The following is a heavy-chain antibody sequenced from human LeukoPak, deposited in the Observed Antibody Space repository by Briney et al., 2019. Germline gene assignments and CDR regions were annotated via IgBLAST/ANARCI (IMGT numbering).Heavy chain of an antibody. D-gene: IGHD6-19*01. CDR2: ISSSSTTI. V-gene: IGHV3-48*01. CDR3: ARARRATSRAWEGLDY. Sequence: PGGSLRLSCAASGFTFSTYTMNWVRQAPGKGLEWVSYISSSSTTIYYADSVKGRFTISRDNAKNSLYLQMNSLRAEDTAVYYCARARRATSRAWEGLDYWGQGTLVTVSS. J-gene: IGHJ4*02. CDR1: GFTFSTYT.